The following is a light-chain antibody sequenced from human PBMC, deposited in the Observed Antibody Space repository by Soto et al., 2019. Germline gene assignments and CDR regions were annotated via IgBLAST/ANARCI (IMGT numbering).Light chain of an antibody. V-gene: IGKV3-15*01. Sequence: EILMTQSPDTLSLSPGERATLSCRASQSVSSNLAWYQQKPGQAPRLLIYGASTRATGIPARFSGSGSGTEFTLTISSLQSEDFAVYYCQQYNNWPLTFGGGTKVDIK. CDR1: QSVSSN. J-gene: IGKJ4*01. CDR3: QQYNNWPLT. CDR2: GAS.